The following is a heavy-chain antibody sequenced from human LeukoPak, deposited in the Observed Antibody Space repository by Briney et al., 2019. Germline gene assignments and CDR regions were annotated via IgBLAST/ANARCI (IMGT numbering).Heavy chain of an antibody. J-gene: IGHJ4*02. D-gene: IGHD4-11*01. CDR2: IYYSGNT. CDR1: GDSISSSY. V-gene: IGHV4-59*01. CDR3: ARHSNFFDY. Sequence: SETLSLTCTVSGDSISSSYWSWIRQPPGKGLEWIGYIYYSGNTNYNPSLKSRVTISVDTSRNRFSLKLSSVTAADTAVYYCARHSNFFDYWGQGILVTVSA.